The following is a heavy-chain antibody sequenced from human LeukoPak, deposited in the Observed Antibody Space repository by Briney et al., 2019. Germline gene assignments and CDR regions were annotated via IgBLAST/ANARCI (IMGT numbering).Heavy chain of an antibody. Sequence: WVRQPPGKGLEWIGSIYYSGSTYYNPSLKSRVTISVDTSKNQFSLKLSSVTAADTAVYYCARSPLYSSSWDHFDYWGQGTLVTVSS. CDR2: IYYSGST. V-gene: IGHV4-39*01. D-gene: IGHD6-13*01. J-gene: IGHJ4*02. CDR3: ARSPLYSSSWDHFDY.